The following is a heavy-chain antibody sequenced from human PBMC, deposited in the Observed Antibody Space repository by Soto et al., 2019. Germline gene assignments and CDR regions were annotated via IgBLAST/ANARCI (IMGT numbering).Heavy chain of an antibody. D-gene: IGHD1-26*01. CDR2: MNPNSGNT. Sequence: QVQLVQSGAEVKKPGASVKVSCKASGYTFTSYDINWVRQATGQGLEWMGWMNPNSGNTGYAQKFQGRVTMTRNTPIRTAHLELRRLRSEDPAVYYRAGEEGGGSYLDYWGQGTLVTVSS. CDR1: GYTFTSYD. CDR3: AGEEGGGSYLDY. V-gene: IGHV1-8*01. J-gene: IGHJ4*02.